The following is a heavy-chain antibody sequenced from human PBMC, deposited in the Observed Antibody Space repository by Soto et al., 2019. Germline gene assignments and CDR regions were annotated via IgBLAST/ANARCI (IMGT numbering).Heavy chain of an antibody. Sequence: PSETLSLTCAVYGGSFSGYYWSWIRQPPGKGLEWIGEINHSGSTNYNPSLKSRVTISVDTSKNQFSLKLSSVTAADTAVYYCARAHLSDFWSGYYYRTPFDYWGQGTLVTVSS. D-gene: IGHD3-3*01. CDR1: GGSFSGYY. CDR3: ARAHLSDFWSGYYYRTPFDY. J-gene: IGHJ4*02. V-gene: IGHV4-34*01. CDR2: INHSGST.